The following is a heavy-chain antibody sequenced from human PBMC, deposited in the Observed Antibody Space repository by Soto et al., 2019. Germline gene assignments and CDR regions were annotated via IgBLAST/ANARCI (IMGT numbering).Heavy chain of an antibody. CDR3: ARRTKVDTAMVFDY. V-gene: IGHV4-34*01. D-gene: IGHD5-18*01. CDR1: GGSFSGYY. CDR2: INHSGST. J-gene: IGHJ4*02. Sequence: SETLSLTCAVYGGSFSGYYWSWIRQTPGKGLGWIGEINHSGSTNYNPSLKSRVTISVXXXXXXFXLXLXXXPAAXTAVYYCARRTKVDTAMVFDYWGQGTLVT.